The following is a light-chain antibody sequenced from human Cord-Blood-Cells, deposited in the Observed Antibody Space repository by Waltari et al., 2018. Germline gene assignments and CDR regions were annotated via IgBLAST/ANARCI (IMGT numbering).Light chain of an antibody. V-gene: IGLV2-14*01. Sequence: QSALPQPASVSGSPGQSITISCTGTSSDVGGYNYVSWYQQHPGKAPKLMIYDVSNRPSVVSNRFSGSKSGNTASLTISGLQAEDEADYYFSSYTSSSTVVFGGGTKLTVL. CDR2: DVS. CDR3: SSYTSSSTVV. J-gene: IGLJ2*01. CDR1: SSDVGGYNY.